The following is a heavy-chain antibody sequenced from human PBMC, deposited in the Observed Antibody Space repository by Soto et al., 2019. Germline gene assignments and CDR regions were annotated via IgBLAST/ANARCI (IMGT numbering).Heavy chain of an antibody. V-gene: IGHV5-51*01. J-gene: IGHJ1*01. CDR1: GYSFSNFW. Sequence: PGASLKISCKGSGYSFSNFWIGWVRQKPGKGLEWMGIVHPGDSQTRYSPSFQGQVAISADKSINTAYLQWSSLKASDPAMYYGARHSGVAEGGTDWGQGTLVTVSS. CDR3: ARHSGVAEGGTD. CDR2: VHPGDSQT. D-gene: IGHD6-13*01.